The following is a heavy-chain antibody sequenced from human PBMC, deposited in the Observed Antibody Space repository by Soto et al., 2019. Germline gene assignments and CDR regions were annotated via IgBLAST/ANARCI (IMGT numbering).Heavy chain of an antibody. J-gene: IGHJ4*02. D-gene: IGHD1-1*01. CDR2: ISAHNGNT. V-gene: IGHV1-18*01. CDR1: GYDFTTYG. CDR3: AGGRYGDY. Sequence: QVHLVQSGAEVKKPGASVKVSCKGSGYDFTTYGITWVRQAPGQGLEWMAWISAHNGNTDYAQKLQGRVTVTRDTSTSTAYMVLRSLRSDDTAMYYCAGGRYGDYWGQGALVTVSS.